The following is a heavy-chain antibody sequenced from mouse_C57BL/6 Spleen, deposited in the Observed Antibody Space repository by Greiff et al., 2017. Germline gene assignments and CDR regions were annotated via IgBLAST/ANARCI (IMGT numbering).Heavy chain of an antibody. CDR2: IYPGDGDT. J-gene: IGHJ2*01. D-gene: IGHD2-4*01. CDR3: ARVGDYDDGRYFDY. Sequence: VQLQQSGAELVKPWASVKISCKASGYAFSSYWMNWVKQRPGKGLEWIGQIYPGDGDTNYNGKFKGKATLTADKSSSTAYMQLSSLTSEDSAVYFCARVGDYDDGRYFDYWGQGTTLTVSS. V-gene: IGHV1-80*01. CDR1: GYAFSSYW.